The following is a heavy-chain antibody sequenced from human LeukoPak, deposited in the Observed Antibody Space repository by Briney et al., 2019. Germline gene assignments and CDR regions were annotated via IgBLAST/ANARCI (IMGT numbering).Heavy chain of an antibody. CDR1: GGSISSYY. Sequence: SETLSLTCTVSGGSISSYYWSWIRQPPGKGLEWIGYIYYSGSTNYNPSLKSRVPISVDTSKNQFSLKLSSVTAADTAVYYCARGQLAAFDYWGQGTLVTVSS. CDR3: ARGQLAAFDY. J-gene: IGHJ4*02. V-gene: IGHV4-59*01. D-gene: IGHD2-15*01. CDR2: IYYSGST.